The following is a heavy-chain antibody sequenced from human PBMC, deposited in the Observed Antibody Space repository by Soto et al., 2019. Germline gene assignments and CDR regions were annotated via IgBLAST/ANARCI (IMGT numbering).Heavy chain of an antibody. CDR1: SGSISSSNW. CDR2: IYHSGST. Sequence: QVQLQESGPGLVKPSGTLSLTCAVSSGSISSSNWWSWVRQPPGKGLGWIGEIYHSGSTNYNPSLKSRVTISVDKSKNQFSLKLSSVTAADTAVYYCARMPRGWPTTLYYFDYWGQGTLVTVSS. D-gene: IGHD1-7*01. J-gene: IGHJ4*02. V-gene: IGHV4-4*02. CDR3: ARMPRGWPTTLYYFDY.